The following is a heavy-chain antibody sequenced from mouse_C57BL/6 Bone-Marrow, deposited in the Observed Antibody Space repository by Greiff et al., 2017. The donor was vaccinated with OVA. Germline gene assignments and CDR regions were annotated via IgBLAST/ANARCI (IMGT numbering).Heavy chain of an antibody. D-gene: IGHD1-1*01. CDR3: ARHESGSSYPWWYFDV. CDR1: GYTFTEYT. Sequence: VKLVESGAELVKPGASVKLSCKASGYTFTEYTIHWVKQRSGQGLEWIGWFYPGSGSIKYNEKFKDKATLTADKSSSTVYMELSRLTSEDSAVYFCARHESGSSYPWWYFDVWGTGTTVTVSS. CDR2: FYPGSGSI. V-gene: IGHV1-62-2*01. J-gene: IGHJ1*03.